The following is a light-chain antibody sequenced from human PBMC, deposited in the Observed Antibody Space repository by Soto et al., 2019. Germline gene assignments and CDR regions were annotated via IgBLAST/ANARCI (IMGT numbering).Light chain of an antibody. CDR1: QSVSSS. CDR3: QQYDNWPPYT. J-gene: IGKJ2*01. Sequence: EVVMTQSPATLSVSPEERATLSCRASQSVSSSLAWYQQKPGQAPRLLIYGASTRATGIPARFSGSGSGTEFTLTISSLQSEDFAVYYCQQYDNWPPYTFGQGTKLEIK. V-gene: IGKV3-15*01. CDR2: GAS.